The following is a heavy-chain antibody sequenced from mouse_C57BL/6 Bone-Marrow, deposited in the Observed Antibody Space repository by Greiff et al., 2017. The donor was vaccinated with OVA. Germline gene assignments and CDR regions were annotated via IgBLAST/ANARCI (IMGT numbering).Heavy chain of an antibody. V-gene: IGHV5-6*01. CDR1: GFTFSSYG. CDR2: ISSGGSYT. D-gene: IGHD2-4*01. J-gene: IGHJ1*03. CDR3: ARHVGVMITKYFDV. Sequence: EVKLVESGGDLVKPGGSLKLSCAASGFTFSSYGMSWVRQTPDKRLEWVATISSGGSYTYYPDSVKGRFTISRDNAKNTLYLQMSSLKSEDTAMYYCARHVGVMITKYFDVWGTGTTVTVSS.